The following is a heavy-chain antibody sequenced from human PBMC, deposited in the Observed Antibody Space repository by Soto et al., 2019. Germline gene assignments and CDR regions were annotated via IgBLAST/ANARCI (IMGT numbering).Heavy chain of an antibody. J-gene: IGHJ4*02. V-gene: IGHV3-15*01. CDR2: IKSKTDGGTT. CDR1: GFTFSNAW. CDR3: TTSNSAPYYFDY. Sequence: PGGSLRLSCAASGFTFSNAWMSWVRQAPGKGLEWVGRIKSKTDGGTTDYAAPVKGRFTISRDDSKNTLYLQMNGLKTEDTAVYYCTTSNSAPYYFDYWGQGTLVTVSS. D-gene: IGHD4-4*01.